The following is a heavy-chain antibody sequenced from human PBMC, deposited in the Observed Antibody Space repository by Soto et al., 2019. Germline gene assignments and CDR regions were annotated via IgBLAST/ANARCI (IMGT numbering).Heavy chain of an antibody. V-gene: IGHV4-38-2*02. CDR2: IYYSGST. J-gene: IGHJ4*02. Sequence: SETLSLTCAVSGESISSGYYWAWIRQPPGKWLEWIGSIYYSGSTYYNPSLKSRVTISVDTSKNQFSLKLSSVTAADTAVYYCAREVTARNYYDSSGYLFDYWGQGTLVTVSS. CDR3: AREVTARNYYDSSGYLFDY. D-gene: IGHD3-22*01. CDR1: GESISSGYY.